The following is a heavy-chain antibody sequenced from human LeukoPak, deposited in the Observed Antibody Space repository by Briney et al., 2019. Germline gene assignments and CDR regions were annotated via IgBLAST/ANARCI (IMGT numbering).Heavy chain of an antibody. CDR1: GGTFSSYA. J-gene: IGHJ6*03. Sequence: GASVKVSCKASGGTFSSYAISWVRQAPGQGLEWMGGIIPIFGTANYAQKFQGRVTITTDESTSTAYMELSSLRSEDTAVYYCARGPKLGGMRYYYYMDVWGKGTTVTVPS. D-gene: IGHD6-6*01. V-gene: IGHV1-69*05. CDR3: ARGPKLGGMRYYYYMDV. CDR2: IIPIFGTA.